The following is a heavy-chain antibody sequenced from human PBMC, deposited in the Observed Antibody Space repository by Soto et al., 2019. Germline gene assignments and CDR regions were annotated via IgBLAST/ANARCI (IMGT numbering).Heavy chain of an antibody. CDR2: IYWDDDK. Sequence: QITLKESGPALVKPTQTLTLTCTFSGFSLTTRGVGVGWIRQPPGKALEYLALIYWDDDKRYSPSLQSRLSITKDTSKNQLVLTMTNVDPVDTATYYCAHIPNYYQYACFDPWGQGTLVSVSS. D-gene: IGHD3-16*01. V-gene: IGHV2-5*02. CDR1: GFSLTTRGVG. J-gene: IGHJ5*02. CDR3: AHIPNYYQYACFDP.